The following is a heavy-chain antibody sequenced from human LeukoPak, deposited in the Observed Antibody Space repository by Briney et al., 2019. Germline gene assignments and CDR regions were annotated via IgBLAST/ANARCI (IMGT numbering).Heavy chain of an antibody. CDR2: ISYDGSNK. CDR1: GFTFSSYA. D-gene: IGHD3-10*01. V-gene: IGHV3-30*14. J-gene: IGHJ3*02. CDR3: ARGRAGLLWFGGPAFDI. Sequence: PGGSLRLSCAASGFTFSSYAMHWVRQAPGKGLEWVAVISYDGSNKYYADSVKGRFTISRDNSKNTLYLQMNSLRAEDTAVYCCARGRAGLLWFGGPAFDIWGQGTMVTVSS.